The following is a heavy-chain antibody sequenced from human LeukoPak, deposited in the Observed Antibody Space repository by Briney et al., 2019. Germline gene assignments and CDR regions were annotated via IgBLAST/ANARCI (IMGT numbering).Heavy chain of an antibody. Sequence: SETLSLTCTVSGGSISSSSHYWGWIRQPPGKGLEWIGSMYYSGSTYYNPSLKSRVTLSVDTSKNQSSLKLSSVTAADAAVYYCARDPPFYYFDYWGQGTLVTVSS. CDR2: MYYSGST. CDR3: ARDPPFYYFDY. J-gene: IGHJ4*02. V-gene: IGHV4-39*07. CDR1: GGSISSSSHY.